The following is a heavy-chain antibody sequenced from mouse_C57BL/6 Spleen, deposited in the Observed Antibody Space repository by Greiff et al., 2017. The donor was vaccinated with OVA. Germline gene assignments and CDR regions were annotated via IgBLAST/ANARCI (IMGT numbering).Heavy chain of an antibody. J-gene: IGHJ4*01. CDR1: GFTFSDYG. D-gene: IGHD3-3*01. V-gene: IGHV5-17*01. Sequence: EVKVVESGGGLVKPGGSLKLSCAASGFTFSDYGMHWVRQAPEKGLEWVAYISSGSSTIYYADTVKGRFTISRDNAKNTLFLQITSLRSEDKAMYYCARDGTNYAMDYWGQGTSVTVSS. CDR3: ARDGTNYAMDY. CDR2: ISSGSSTI.